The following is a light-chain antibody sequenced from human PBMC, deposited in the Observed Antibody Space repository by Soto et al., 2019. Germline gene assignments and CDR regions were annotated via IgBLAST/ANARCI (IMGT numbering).Light chain of an antibody. CDR2: AAS. CDR1: QGISSA. V-gene: IGKV1-39*01. Sequence: IQLTQSPSSLSASVGDRVTITCRASQGISSALAWYQQKPGKALRLLIYAASSLQSGVPSRFSGSGSGTDFTLTISSLQPEDFATYYCHQSYTTPTFGLGTRLEIK. J-gene: IGKJ5*01. CDR3: HQSYTTPT.